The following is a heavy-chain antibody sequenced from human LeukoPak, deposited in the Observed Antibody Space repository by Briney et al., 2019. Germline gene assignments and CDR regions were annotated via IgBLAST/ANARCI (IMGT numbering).Heavy chain of an antibody. CDR2: ISGSGGST. V-gene: IGHV3-23*01. CDR3: AKALGVNYFDY. D-gene: IGHD7-27*01. CDR1: GFTFGSYA. J-gene: IGHJ4*02. Sequence: AGTLRLSCAASGFTFGSYAMSWVRQAPGKGLEWVSSISGSGGSTYYADSVKGRFTFSRDNSMNTLYLQMNSLRAEDTAVYYCAKALGVNYFDYWGQGTLVTVSS.